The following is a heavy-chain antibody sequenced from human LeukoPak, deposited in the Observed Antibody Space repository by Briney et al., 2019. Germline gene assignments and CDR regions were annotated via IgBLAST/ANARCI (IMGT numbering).Heavy chain of an antibody. CDR2: ISGSDGTT. D-gene: IGHD5-12*01. CDR3: AKGGRRQVWLDY. CDR1: EFTFSNYA. J-gene: IGHJ4*02. Sequence: RGSMRLSCAASEFTFSNYALSWVRQAPGQGLEWVSSISGSDGTTYYADPVKGRFTISRDNSKNTLYLQMNSLRAEDTAVYYCAKGGRRQVWLDYWGQGNLVTVSS. V-gene: IGHV3-23*01.